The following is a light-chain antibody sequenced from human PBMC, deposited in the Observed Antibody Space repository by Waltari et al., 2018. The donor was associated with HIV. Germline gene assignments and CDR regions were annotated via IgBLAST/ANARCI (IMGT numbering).Light chain of an antibody. CDR1: QNIDSS. V-gene: IGKV1-39*01. CDR2: GAS. J-gene: IGKJ5*01. CDR3: QQTYKTPHT. Sequence: DIQMTQSPSSLSASVGVRVTITCRASQNIDSSLNWYQQTPGKAPKLLIFGASNFQSGVPSRFTGSRSGTDFTLTVSSLQPEDFTTYYCQQTYKTPHTFGQGTRLEIK.